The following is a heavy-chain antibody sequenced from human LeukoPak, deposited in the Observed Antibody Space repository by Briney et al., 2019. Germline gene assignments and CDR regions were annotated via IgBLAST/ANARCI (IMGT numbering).Heavy chain of an antibody. V-gene: IGHV3-74*01. CDR1: GFTFSSYW. CDR2: INSDGSST. D-gene: IGHD3-10*01. Sequence: PGGSLRLSCAASGFTFSSYWMHWVRQAPGKGLVWVSRINSDGSSTSYADSVKGRFTISRDNAKNTLYLQMNSLRAEDTAVYYCATHGPTPYYYGTDYWGQGTLVTVSS. CDR3: ATHGPTPYYYGTDY. J-gene: IGHJ4*02.